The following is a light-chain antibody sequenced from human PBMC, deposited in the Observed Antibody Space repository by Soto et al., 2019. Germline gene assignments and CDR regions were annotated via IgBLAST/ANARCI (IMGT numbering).Light chain of an antibody. J-gene: IGKJ2*02. CDR2: GAS. CDR1: QSVSSSY. Sequence: EIVMTQSPATLSLSPGERATLSCRASQSVSSSYLAWYQQKPGQAPRLLIYGASSRATGIPDRFSGSGFGTDFTLTISRLEPEDLAVYYCQQYGSSPCTFGQGTKLEIK. V-gene: IGKV3-20*01. CDR3: QQYGSSPCT.